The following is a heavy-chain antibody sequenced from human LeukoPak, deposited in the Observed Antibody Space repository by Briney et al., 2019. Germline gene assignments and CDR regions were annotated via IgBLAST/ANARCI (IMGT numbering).Heavy chain of an antibody. CDR2: ISAYSGNT. D-gene: IGHD5-18*01. CDR3: AREIGYSYGHYYYYYYMDV. CDR1: GYTFTSYG. Sequence: ASVKLSCKASGYTFTSYGISWVRQAPGQGLEWMGWISAYSGNTNYAQKLQGRVTMTTDTSTSTAYMELRSLRTDDTAVYYRAREIGYSYGHYYYYYYMDVWGKATTVTISS. J-gene: IGHJ6*03. V-gene: IGHV1-18*01.